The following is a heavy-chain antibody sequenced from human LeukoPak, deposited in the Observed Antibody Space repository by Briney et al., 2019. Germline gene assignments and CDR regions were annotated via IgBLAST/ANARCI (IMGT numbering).Heavy chain of an antibody. CDR3: ARGRRYFDWLLRGYYFDY. CDR1: GGSFSGYY. CDR2: INHRGST. J-gene: IGHJ4*02. V-gene: IGHV4-34*01. Sequence: SETLSLTCAVYGGSFSGYYWSWIRQPPGKGLEWIGEINHRGSTNYNPSLKSRVTISVDTSKNQFSLKLSSVTAADTAVYYCARGRRYFDWLLRGYYFDYWGQGTLVTVSS. D-gene: IGHD3-9*01.